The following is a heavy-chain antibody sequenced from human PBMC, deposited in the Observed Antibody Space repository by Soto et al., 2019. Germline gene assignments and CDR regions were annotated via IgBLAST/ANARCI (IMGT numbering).Heavy chain of an antibody. D-gene: IGHD6-19*01. J-gene: IGHJ3*02. V-gene: IGHV1-69*01. CDR2: IIPMFGTP. CDR1: GGTLNKYA. CDR3: ARGWTSGRLRGSFDN. Sequence: QVQLVQSGAEVKKPGSSVKVSCRASGGTLNKYALTWVRRAPGQGLEWLGGIIPMFGTPNYPQKFQGRVTMTADDSTKTAYMELSGLTSDDTAVYYCARGWTSGRLRGSFDNWGQGTLVTVSS.